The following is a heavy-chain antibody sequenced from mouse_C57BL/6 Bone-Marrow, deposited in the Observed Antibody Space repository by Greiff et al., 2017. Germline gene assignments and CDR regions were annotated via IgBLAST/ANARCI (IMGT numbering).Heavy chain of an antibody. CDR1: GYAFSSYW. V-gene: IGHV1-80*01. D-gene: IGHD2-4*01. CDR2: IYPGDGDT. CDR3: ARVYYDYDGGPY. Sequence: QVQLKQSGAELVKPGASVKISCKASGYAFSSYWMNWVKQRPGKGLEWIGQIYPGDGDTNYNGKFKGKATLTADKSSSTAYMQLSSLTSEDSAVYFCARVYYDYDGGPYWGQGTLVTVSA. J-gene: IGHJ3*01.